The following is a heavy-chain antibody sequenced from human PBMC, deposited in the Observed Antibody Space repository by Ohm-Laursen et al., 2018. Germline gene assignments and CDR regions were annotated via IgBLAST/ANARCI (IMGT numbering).Heavy chain of an antibody. D-gene: IGHD2-21*01. CDR3: ARAYEATPPNV. J-gene: IGHJ6*02. CDR1: GFTFSDYY. CDR2: ISSSGTTK. Sequence: SLRLSCTASGFTFSDYYMSWIRQAPGEGLEWLVYISSSGTTKYYADSVKGRFTISRDNANKSLYLQMNSLRAEDTAVYYCARAYEATPPNVWGQGTTVTVS. V-gene: IGHV3-11*01.